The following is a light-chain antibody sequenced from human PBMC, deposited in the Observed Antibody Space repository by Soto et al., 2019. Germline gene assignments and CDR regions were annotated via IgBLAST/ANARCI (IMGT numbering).Light chain of an antibody. V-gene: IGLV2-14*01. CDR1: SSDVGGYNY. Sequence: QSALTQPASVSGSLGQSITISCTGTSSDVGGYNYVSWYQQHPGKDPKVVIFEVTKRPSGVSSRFSGSTSGNTASLTVSGLTAEDEGDYYCSSSTSSSTVVFGGGTKLTVL. CDR2: EVT. J-gene: IGLJ2*01. CDR3: SSSTSSSTVV.